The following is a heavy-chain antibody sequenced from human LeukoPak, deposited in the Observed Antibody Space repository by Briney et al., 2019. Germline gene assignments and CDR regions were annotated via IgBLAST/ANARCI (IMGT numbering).Heavy chain of an antibody. CDR2: IYTSGGT. CDR3: ASGSGSYYFDY. D-gene: IGHD1-26*01. CDR1: GGSISSYY. Sequence: SETLSLTCTVSGGSISSYYWSWIRQPPGKGLERIGYIYTSGGTNYNPSLKSRVTISVDTSKNQFSLKLSSVTAADTAVYYCASGSGSYYFDYWGQGTLVTVSS. V-gene: IGHV4-4*09. J-gene: IGHJ4*02.